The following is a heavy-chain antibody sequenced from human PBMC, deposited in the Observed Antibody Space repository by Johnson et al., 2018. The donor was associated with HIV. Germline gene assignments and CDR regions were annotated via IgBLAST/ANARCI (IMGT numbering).Heavy chain of an antibody. CDR3: TRGGITIFGVVDAFES. J-gene: IGHJ3*02. CDR1: GFTFGDYA. D-gene: IGHD3-3*01. V-gene: IGHV3-49*04. CDR2: IRSKAYGGTT. Sequence: VQLVESGGGLVQPGRSLRLSCIASGFTFGDYAMNWVRQAPGKGLEWVGFIRSKAYGGTTEYAASVKGRFTISRDDSKSIVYLQMNRLKTEDTGVYYCTRGGITIFGVVDAFESWGQGTMVTVSS.